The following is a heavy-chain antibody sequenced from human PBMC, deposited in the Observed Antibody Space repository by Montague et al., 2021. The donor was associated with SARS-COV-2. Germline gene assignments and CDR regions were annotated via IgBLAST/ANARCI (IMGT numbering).Heavy chain of an antibody. CDR2: IYYSGSA. J-gene: IGHJ3*02. D-gene: IGHD2-21*02. CDR3: ARIFCGGDCDGSGVFDI. CDR1: GYSIDSCGYF. V-gene: IGHV4-31*03. Sequence: TLSLTCTVSGYSIDSCGYFWSWILQHPVKGLEWIGFIYYSGSADYNPSLESRVSISVDRSKNQFSLKLIPVTAADTAVYYCARIFCGGDCDGSGVFDIWGQGTMVTVSS.